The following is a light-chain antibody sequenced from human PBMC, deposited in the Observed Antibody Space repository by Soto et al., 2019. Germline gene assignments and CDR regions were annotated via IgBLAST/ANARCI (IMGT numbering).Light chain of an antibody. CDR2: DAF. Sequence: EIVLTQSPATLSLSPGEGVTLSCRASQSVSSYLAWYQQKPGQAPRLLIYDAFNRATGIPDRFSGSGSGTDFTLSISSVEPVDFAVYYCQQRSNWPPEFTFGQGTKLEIK. CDR3: QQRSNWPPEFT. CDR1: QSVSSY. V-gene: IGKV3-11*01. J-gene: IGKJ2*01.